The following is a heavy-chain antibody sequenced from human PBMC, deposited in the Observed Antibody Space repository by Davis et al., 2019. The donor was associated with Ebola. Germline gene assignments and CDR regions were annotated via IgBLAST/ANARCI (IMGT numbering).Heavy chain of an antibody. V-gene: IGHV4-34*01. J-gene: IGHJ4*02. Sequence: MPSETLSLTCAVYGGSLRGNYWSWIRQSPGKGLEWIGEINHSGGRNYNPSLKSRVTISVDTSKNQFSLKLSSVTAADTAVYYCARVPDFWGQGTLVTVSS. CDR3: ARVPDF. CDR1: GGSLRGNY. CDR2: INHSGGR.